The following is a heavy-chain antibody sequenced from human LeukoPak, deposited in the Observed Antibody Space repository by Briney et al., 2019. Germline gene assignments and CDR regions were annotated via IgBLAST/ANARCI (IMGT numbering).Heavy chain of an antibody. CDR1: GGSISSYY. CDR3: ARGADSSNRFDY. J-gene: IGHJ4*02. D-gene: IGHD4-11*01. V-gene: IGHV4-59*01. CDR2: IYYSGST. Sequence: SETLSLTCTVSGGSISSYYWSWIRQPPGKGLEWIGYIYYSGSTNYNPSLKSRVTISVDTSKHQFSLKLSSVTAADTAVYYCARGADSSNRFDYWGQGTLVTVSS.